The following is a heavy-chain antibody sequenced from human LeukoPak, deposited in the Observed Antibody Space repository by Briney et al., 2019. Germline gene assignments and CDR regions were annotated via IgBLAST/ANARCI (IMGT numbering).Heavy chain of an antibody. V-gene: IGHV1-18*01. CDR2: ISTYNGKT. CDR1: GYTFTSYG. J-gene: IGHJ1*01. Sequence: VKVPCKASGYTFTSYGTTWVRQAPGQGLEWMGWISTYNGKTNYEQKLQGRVTMTTDTSTSTAYMELRSLRSDDTAVYYCARTDIVVVVAATPGYFQHWGQGTLVTVSS. D-gene: IGHD2-15*01. CDR3: ARTDIVVVVAATPGYFQH.